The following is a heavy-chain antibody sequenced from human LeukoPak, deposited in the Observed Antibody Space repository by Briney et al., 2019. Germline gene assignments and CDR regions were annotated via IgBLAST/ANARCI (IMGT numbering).Heavy chain of an antibody. CDR2: ISSGSNTI. CDR3: ARYSGEEGFVF. V-gene: IGHV3-48*01. D-gene: IGHD1-26*01. J-gene: IGHJ4*02. Sequence: PGGSLRLSCAASRFTFSTYSMNWVRQAPGKGLEWVSYISSGSNTIYYADSVKGRFTISRDNAKNSLYLQMNSLRAEDTAVYYCARYSGEEGFVFWGQGTLVTVSS. CDR1: RFTFSTYS.